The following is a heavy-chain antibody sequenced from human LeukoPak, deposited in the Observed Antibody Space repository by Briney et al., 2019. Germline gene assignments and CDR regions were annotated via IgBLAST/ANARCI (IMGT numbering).Heavy chain of an antibody. CDR2: ITGSGGST. D-gene: IGHD3-22*01. J-gene: IGHJ5*02. CDR1: GFTFSDA. Sequence: GGSLRLSCAASGFTFSDAWMNWVRQAPGKGLEWVSTITGSGGSTDYADPVKGRFTISRDNSKNTLHLQMNSLRDEDTAVYYCAKGRFTYYGSFEHWGQGTLVTVSS. V-gene: IGHV3-23*01. CDR3: AKGRFTYYGSFEH.